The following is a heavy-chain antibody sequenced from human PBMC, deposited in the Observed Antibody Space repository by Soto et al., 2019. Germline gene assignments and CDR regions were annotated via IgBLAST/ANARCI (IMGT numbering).Heavy chain of an antibody. V-gene: IGHV3-9*01. J-gene: IGHJ6*02. CDR1: GFTFDDYA. Sequence: LRLSCAASGFTFDDYAMHWVRQAPGKGLEWVSGISWNSGSIGYADSVKGRFTISRDNAKNSLYLQMNSLRAEDTALYYCAKDLENYYGMDVWGQGTTVTVS. CDR2: ISWNSGSI. CDR3: AKDLENYYGMDV.